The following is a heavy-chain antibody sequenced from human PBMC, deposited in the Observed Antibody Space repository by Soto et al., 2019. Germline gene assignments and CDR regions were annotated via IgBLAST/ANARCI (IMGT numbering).Heavy chain of an antibody. V-gene: IGHV4-59*01. CDR1: GGSISSYY. Sequence: SDTLSLICTVSGGSISSYYWSWIRQPPGKGLEWIGYIYYSGSTNYNPSLKSRVTISVDTSKNQFSLKLSSVTAADTAVYYCARAFGGNWFDPWGQGTLVTVSS. CDR2: IYYSGST. CDR3: ARAFGGNWFDP. J-gene: IGHJ5*02. D-gene: IGHD3-16*01.